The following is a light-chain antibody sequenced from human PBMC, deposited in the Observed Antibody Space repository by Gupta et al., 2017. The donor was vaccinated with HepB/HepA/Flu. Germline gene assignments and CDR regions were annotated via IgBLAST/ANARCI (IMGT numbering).Light chain of an antibody. Sequence: QSALTQPPSASGSPGQSVIISCTGTSSDVGSYNFVSWFQQHPGTAPKLMIYAVNKRPSGVPERFSGSKSGTTASLTVSGLQAEDEADYYCFSYAGSENVVFGTGTNVTVL. J-gene: IGLJ1*01. CDR1: SSDVGSYNF. CDR3: FSYAGSENVV. V-gene: IGLV2-8*01. CDR2: AVN.